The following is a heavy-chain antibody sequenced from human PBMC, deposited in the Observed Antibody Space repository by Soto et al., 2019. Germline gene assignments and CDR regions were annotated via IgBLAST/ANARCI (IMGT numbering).Heavy chain of an antibody. J-gene: IGHJ5*02. Sequence: SLTCTVSGGSISSYYWSWIRQPPGKGLEWIGYIYYSGSTNYNPSLKSRVTISVDTSKNQFSLKLSSVTAADTAVYYCARLDGDSGNWFDPWGQGTLVTVSS. CDR1: GGSISSYY. D-gene: IGHD4-17*01. CDR3: ARLDGDSGNWFDP. V-gene: IGHV4-59*01. CDR2: IYYSGST.